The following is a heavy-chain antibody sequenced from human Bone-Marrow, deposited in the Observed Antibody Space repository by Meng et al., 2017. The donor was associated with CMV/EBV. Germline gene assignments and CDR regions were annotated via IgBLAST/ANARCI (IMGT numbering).Heavy chain of an antibody. D-gene: IGHD3-10*01. CDR1: GFTFSSYS. V-gene: IGHV3-21*01. CDR3: AREGRYYGSGSYYSGFDY. Sequence: GGSLRLSCAASGFTFSSYSMNWVRQAPGKGLEWVSSISSSSSYIYYADSVKGRFTISRDNAKNSLYLHMNSLRAEDTALYYCAREGRYYGSGSYYSGFDYWGQGTLVTVSS. J-gene: IGHJ4*02. CDR2: ISSSSSYI.